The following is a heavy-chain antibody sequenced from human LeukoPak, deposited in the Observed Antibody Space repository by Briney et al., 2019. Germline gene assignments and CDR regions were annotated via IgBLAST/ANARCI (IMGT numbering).Heavy chain of an antibody. CDR2: INHSGCT. J-gene: IGHJ4*02. V-gene: IGHV4-34*01. D-gene: IGHD6-13*01. CDR3: ASQAAAAGPVDY. Sequence: SETLSLTCAVYGGSFSGYYWSWIRQPPGKGLEWIGEINHSGCTNYNPSLKSRVTISVDTSKNQFSLKLSSVTAADTAVYYCASQAAAAGPVDYWGQGTLVTVSS. CDR1: GGSFSGYY.